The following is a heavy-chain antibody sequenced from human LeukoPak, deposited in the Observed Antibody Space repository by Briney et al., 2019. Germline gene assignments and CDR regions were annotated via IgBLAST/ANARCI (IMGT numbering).Heavy chain of an antibody. CDR3: ASFTVAGRRGRNNWFDP. CDR1: GFTFSSYA. Sequence: GGSLRLSCAASGFTFSSYAMHWVRQAPGKGLEWVAVISYDGSNKYYADSVKGRFTISRDNSKNTLCLQMNSLRAEDTAVYYCASFTVAGRRGRNNWFDPWGQGTLVTVSS. CDR2: ISYDGSNK. V-gene: IGHV3-30-3*01. D-gene: IGHD6-19*01. J-gene: IGHJ5*02.